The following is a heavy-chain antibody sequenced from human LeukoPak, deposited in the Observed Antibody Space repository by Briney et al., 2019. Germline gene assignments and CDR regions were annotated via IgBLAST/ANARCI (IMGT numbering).Heavy chain of an antibody. CDR1: GFTFSNAW. J-gene: IGHJ4*02. CDR2: IKRKTDGGTT. CDR3: TTESRLRFLEWLLSGGSFDY. D-gene: IGHD3-3*01. V-gene: IGHV3-15*01. Sequence: PGGSLRLSCAASGFTFSNAWMSWVRQAPGKGLEWVGRIKRKTDGGTTDYAAPVKGRCTISRDDSKNTLYLQMNSLKTEDTAVYCCTTESRLRFLEWLLSGGSFDYWGQGTLVTVSS.